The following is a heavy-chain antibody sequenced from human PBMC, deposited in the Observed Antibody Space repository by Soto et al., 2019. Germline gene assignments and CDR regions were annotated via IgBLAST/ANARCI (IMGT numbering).Heavy chain of an antibody. Sequence: SVKVSCKASGFTFTSSAVQWVRQARGQRLEWIGWIVVGSGNTNYAQKFQERVTITRDMSTSTAYMELSSLRSEDTAVYYCAAERVTYYYDSSGYYGAFDIWGQGTMVTVSS. V-gene: IGHV1-58*01. D-gene: IGHD3-22*01. CDR3: AAERVTYYYDSSGYYGAFDI. CDR1: GFTFTSSA. CDR2: IVVGSGNT. J-gene: IGHJ3*02.